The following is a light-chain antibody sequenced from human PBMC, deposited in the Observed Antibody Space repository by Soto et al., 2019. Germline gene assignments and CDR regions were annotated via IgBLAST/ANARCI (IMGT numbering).Light chain of an antibody. V-gene: IGKV1-27*01. CDR2: AAS. CDR3: QKYSSVPL. CDR1: QGISNY. J-gene: IGKJ3*01. Sequence: DIQMTQSPSSLSASVGDRVTITCRASQGISNYIAWYQQKPGKAPKLLIYAASTLHSGVPSRFSGSGSGTDFTLTINSLQPEDVATYSCQKYSSVPLFGPVTKVDI.